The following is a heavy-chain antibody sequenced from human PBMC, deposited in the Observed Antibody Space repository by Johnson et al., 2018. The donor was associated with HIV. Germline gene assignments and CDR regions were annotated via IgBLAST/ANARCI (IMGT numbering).Heavy chain of an antibody. CDR3: ARVWSGSYYSNAFDI. V-gene: IGHV3-23*04. CDR1: RFTFSSND. J-gene: IGHJ3*02. CDR2: IGPGGGST. Sequence: VQLVESGGGLVQPGGSLRLSCAASRFTFSSNDMHWVQATGQGLEWVSTIGPGGGSTYYADSVKGRFTISRDNSKNTLYLQMISLRPEDTAVSYCARVWSGSYYSNAFDIWGQGTMVTVSS. D-gene: IGHD1-26*01.